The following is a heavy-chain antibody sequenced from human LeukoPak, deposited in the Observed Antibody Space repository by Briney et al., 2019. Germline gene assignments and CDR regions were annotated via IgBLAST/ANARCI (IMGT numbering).Heavy chain of an antibody. Sequence: SETLSLTCTVSVGSISSSSYYWGWIRQPPGKGLEWIGSIYYSGSTYYNPSLKSRVTISVDTSKNQFSLKLSSVTAADTAVYYCARVLRPHYFDYWGQGTLVTVSS. J-gene: IGHJ4*02. V-gene: IGHV4-39*07. CDR3: ARVLRPHYFDY. D-gene: IGHD3-9*01. CDR2: IYYSGST. CDR1: VGSISSSSYY.